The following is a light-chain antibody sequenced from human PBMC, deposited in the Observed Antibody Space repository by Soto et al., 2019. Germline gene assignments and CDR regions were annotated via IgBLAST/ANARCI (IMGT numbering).Light chain of an antibody. CDR1: SSDVGGYNY. CDR2: AVT. V-gene: IGLV2-14*01. J-gene: IGLJ1*01. Sequence: SVLTQPASVSGSPGQSITISCTGTSSDVGGYNYVSWYQQHPGKAPKLMIYAVTDRPSGVSSRFSGSRSGNTASLTISGLQAEDEDDYYCSSYTSSSTLFGTGTKV. CDR3: SSYTSSSTL.